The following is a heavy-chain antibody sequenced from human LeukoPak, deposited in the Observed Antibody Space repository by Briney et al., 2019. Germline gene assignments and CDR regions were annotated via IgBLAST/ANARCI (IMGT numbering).Heavy chain of an antibody. CDR3: ARDQTYCSGGSCYPSVFDY. J-gene: IGHJ4*02. CDR2: ISSSSYI. Sequence: PGGSLRLSCAASGFTFSSYSMNWVRQAPGKGLEWVSSISSSSYIYYADSVKGRFTISRDNAKNSLYLQMNSLRAEDTAVYYCARDQTYCSGGSCYPSVFDYWGQGTLVTVSS. D-gene: IGHD2-15*01. CDR1: GFTFSSYS. V-gene: IGHV3-21*01.